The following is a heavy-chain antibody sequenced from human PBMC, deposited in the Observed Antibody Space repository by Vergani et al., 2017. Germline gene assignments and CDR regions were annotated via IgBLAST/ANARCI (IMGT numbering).Heavy chain of an antibody. CDR2: INPNSGGT. J-gene: IGHJ6*03. CDR3: ARDQATFLPSSSSSYYYYYMDV. Sequence: QAQLVQSGAEVKKPGASVRVSCKASGYTFTGYYMHWVRQAPGQGLEWMGWINPNSGGTNYAQKFQGRVTMTRDTSISTAYMELSRLRSDDTAVYYCARDQATFLPSSSSSYYYYYMDVWGKGTTVTVSS. V-gene: IGHV1-2*02. D-gene: IGHD6-6*01. CDR1: GYTFTGYY.